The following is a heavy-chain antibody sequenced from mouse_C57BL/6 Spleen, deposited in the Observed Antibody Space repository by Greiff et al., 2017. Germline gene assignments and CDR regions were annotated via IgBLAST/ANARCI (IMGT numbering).Heavy chain of an antibody. CDR1: GYTFTSYW. Sequence: QVQLQQPGTELVKPGASVKLSCKASGYTFTSYWMHWVKQRPGQGLEWIGNINPSNGGTNSNEQFKSKATLTVDKSSSTAYMQLCSLTSEDDAVYVWARRGNPYAIDDGGQGTSVTVSS. CDR3: ARRGNPYAIDD. V-gene: IGHV1-53*01. J-gene: IGHJ4*01. CDR2: INPSNGGT.